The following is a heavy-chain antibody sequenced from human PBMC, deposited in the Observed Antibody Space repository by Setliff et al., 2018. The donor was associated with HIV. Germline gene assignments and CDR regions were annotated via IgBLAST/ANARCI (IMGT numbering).Heavy chain of an antibody. CDR2: ISAYNGNT. J-gene: IGHJ4*02. CDR3: ARVTRVLESFSTKNYFDY. V-gene: IGHV1-18*04. Sequence: ASVKVSCKASGYTFPNYGITWVRQAPGQGLEWMGWISAYNGNTKYAQRIQGRVTVTTDTFTSTAYMELRRLRSGDTAVYYCARVTRVLESFSTKNYFDYWGQGTLVTVSS. D-gene: IGHD3-3*01. CDR1: GYTFPNYG.